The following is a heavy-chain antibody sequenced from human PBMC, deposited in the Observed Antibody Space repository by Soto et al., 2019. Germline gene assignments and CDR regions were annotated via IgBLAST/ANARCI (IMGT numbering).Heavy chain of an antibody. CDR2: IYHSGST. D-gene: IGHD4-17*01. V-gene: IGHV4-30-2*01. CDR1: GGSISSGGYS. J-gene: IGHJ4*02. Sequence: QLQLQESGSGLVKPSQTLSLTCAVSGGSISSGGYSCNWIRQPPGKGLEWIGYIYHSGSTYYNPALKRRVTISVDRSKNQFSLKLSSVTAADTAVYSCARGMTTVTTFDYWGQGTLVTVSS. CDR3: ARGMTTVTTFDY.